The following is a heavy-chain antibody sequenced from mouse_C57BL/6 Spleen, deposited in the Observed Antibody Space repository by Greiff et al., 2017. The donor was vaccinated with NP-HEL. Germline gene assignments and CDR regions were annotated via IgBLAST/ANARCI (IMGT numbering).Heavy chain of an antibody. CDR3: AREAYGNYDAMDY. D-gene: IGHD2-1*01. CDR2: IYPGDGDT. J-gene: IGHJ4*01. V-gene: IGHV1-80*01. Sequence: VQLQQSGAELVKPGASVKISCKASGYAFSSYWMNWVKQRPGKGLEWIGQIYPGDGDTNYNGKFKGKATLTADKSSSTAYMQLSSLTSEDSAVYFCAREAYGNYDAMDYWGQGTSVTVSS. CDR1: GYAFSSYW.